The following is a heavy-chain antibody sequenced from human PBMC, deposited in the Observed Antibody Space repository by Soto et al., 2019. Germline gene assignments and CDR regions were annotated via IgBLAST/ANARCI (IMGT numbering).Heavy chain of an antibody. CDR2: INSDGSST. Sequence: PGGSLSLSCAASGFTFSSYWMHWVRQAPGKGLVWVSRINSDGSSTSYATSVKGRFTISRDNAKNTLYLQMNSLRAEDTAVYYCASLHSYSTISGRGYYYMDVWGKGTTVTVSS. D-gene: IGHD3-3*01. V-gene: IGHV3-74*01. CDR1: GFTFSSYW. J-gene: IGHJ6*03. CDR3: ASLHSYSTISGRGYYYMDV.